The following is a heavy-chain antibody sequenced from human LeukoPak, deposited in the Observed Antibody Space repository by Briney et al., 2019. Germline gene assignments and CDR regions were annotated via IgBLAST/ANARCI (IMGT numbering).Heavy chain of an antibody. Sequence: EASVKVSCKASGGTFSSYAISWVRQAPGQGLEWVGGMIPIFGTANYAQKFQGRVTITTDESTSTAYMELSSLRSEDTAVYYCASPTRYSSSWFLLYWGQGTLVTVSS. J-gene: IGHJ4*02. CDR2: MIPIFGTA. CDR3: ASPTRYSSSWFLLY. D-gene: IGHD6-13*01. V-gene: IGHV1-69*05. CDR1: GGTFSSYA.